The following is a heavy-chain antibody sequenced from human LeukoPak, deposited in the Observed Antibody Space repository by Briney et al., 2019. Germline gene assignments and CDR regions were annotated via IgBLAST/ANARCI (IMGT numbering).Heavy chain of an antibody. J-gene: IGHJ4*02. CDR3: AHVEYARSTPHWYFDY. CDR2: IYWDNDK. CDR1: GFSLSTYAMG. D-gene: IGHD2-2*01. V-gene: IGHV2-5*02. Sequence: SGPTLVNPTQTLTLTCTFSGFSLSTYAMGVGWVRQPPGKALEWLILIYWDNDKRYSTSLKSRLSITKDTSKNQVVLTMTNMDHVDTATYYCAHVEYARSTPHWYFDYWGQGILVTVSS.